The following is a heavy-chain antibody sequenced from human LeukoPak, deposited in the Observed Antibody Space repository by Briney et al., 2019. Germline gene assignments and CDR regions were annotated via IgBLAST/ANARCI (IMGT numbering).Heavy chain of an antibody. Sequence: SGPVLVKXTETLTLTCTVSGFSLSNDRMGVSWIPQPPGKALEWLAHIFSNDEKSYSTSLKSRLTISKDTSKSQVVLTMTNMDPVDTATYYCARRDDYNSFDSWGQGTLVTVSS. CDR2: IFSNDEK. D-gene: IGHD5-24*01. CDR3: ARRDDYNSFDS. CDR1: GFSLSNDRMG. V-gene: IGHV2-26*01. J-gene: IGHJ4*02.